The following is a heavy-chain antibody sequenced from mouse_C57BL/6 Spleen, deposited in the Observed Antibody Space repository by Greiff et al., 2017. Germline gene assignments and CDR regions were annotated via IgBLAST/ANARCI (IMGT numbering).Heavy chain of an antibody. CDR3: ARYRIYDGYYYYAMDY. V-gene: IGHV1-81*01. CDR1: GYTFTSYG. D-gene: IGHD2-3*01. Sequence: VQLQQSGAELARPGASVKLSCKASGYTFTSYGISWVKQRPGQGLEWIGEIYPRSGNTYYNEKFKGKATLTADKSSSTAYMEIRSLTSEDSAVYFCARYRIYDGYYYYAMDYWGQGTSVTVSS. J-gene: IGHJ4*01. CDR2: IYPRSGNT.